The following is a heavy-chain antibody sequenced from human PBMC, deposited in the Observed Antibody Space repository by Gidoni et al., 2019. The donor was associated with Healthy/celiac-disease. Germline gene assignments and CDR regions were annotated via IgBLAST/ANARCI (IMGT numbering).Heavy chain of an antibody. CDR2: SSSNGGST. J-gene: IGHJ4*02. CDR3: VKEWLLWFGEFEEVDY. V-gene: IGHV3-64D*06. D-gene: IGHD3-10*01. Sequence: EVQLVESGGGLVQPGGSLRLSCSASGFTFSSYAMHWVRQAPGKGLEYVSASSSNGGSTYYADSVKGRFTISRDNSKNTLYLQMSSLRAEDTAVYYCVKEWLLWFGEFEEVDYWGQGTLVTVSS. CDR1: GFTFSSYA.